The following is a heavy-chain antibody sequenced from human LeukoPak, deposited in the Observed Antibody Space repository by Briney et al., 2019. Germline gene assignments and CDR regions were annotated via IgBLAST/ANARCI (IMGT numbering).Heavy chain of an antibody. Sequence: PSETLSLTCTVSGCSISSYYWSWIRQPPGKGLEWIGYIYYSGSTNYNPSLKSRVTISVDTSKNQFSLKLSSVTAADTAVYYCARAQADYHYLWYYYYGMDVWGQGTTVTVSS. CDR3: ARAQADYHYLWYYYYGMDV. V-gene: IGHV4-59*01. CDR2: IYYSGST. D-gene: IGHD3-16*01. CDR1: GCSISSYY. J-gene: IGHJ6*02.